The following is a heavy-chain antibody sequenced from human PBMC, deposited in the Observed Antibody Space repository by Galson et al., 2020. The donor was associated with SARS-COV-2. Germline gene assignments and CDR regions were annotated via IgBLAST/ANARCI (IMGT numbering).Heavy chain of an antibody. CDR2: ISFDDSNK. CDR1: GFTFSHYA. V-gene: IGHV3-30*18. Sequence: GGSLRLSCAASGFTFSHYAMHWVRQAPGKGLEWVAVISFDDSNKYYADSVKCRFTISRDNAENTVYLQMNTVRAEDTAVYYCAKDLETRRITRLGLATKYGMDVWGQGTTVTVSS. D-gene: IGHD3-3*01. J-gene: IGHJ6*02. CDR3: AKDLETRRITRLGLATKYGMDV.